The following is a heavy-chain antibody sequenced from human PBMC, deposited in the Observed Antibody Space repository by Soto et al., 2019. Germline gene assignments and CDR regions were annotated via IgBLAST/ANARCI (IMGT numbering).Heavy chain of an antibody. Sequence: GGSLRLSCAASAFTFSSYGMHWVRQAPGKGLEWGAVISYDGRNKYYADSVKGRFTISRDNSKKTLYVQMNSLRAEDTAVSYCAKAVAVEHRRSSPTRGMDGWGQGTTVTVSS. D-gene: IGHD6-6*01. CDR1: AFTFSSYG. V-gene: IGHV3-30*18. J-gene: IGHJ6*02. CDR3: AKAVAVEHRRSSPTRGMDG. CDR2: ISYDGRNK.